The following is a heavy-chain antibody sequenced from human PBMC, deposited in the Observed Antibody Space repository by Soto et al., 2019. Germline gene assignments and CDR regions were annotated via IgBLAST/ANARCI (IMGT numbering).Heavy chain of an antibody. Sequence: GGSLRLSCAGSGFHFRDYYMSWIRQAPGKGLEWVSYISSSGSTIYYADSVKGRFTISRDNAKNSLYLQMNSLRAEDTAVYYCARNGRGNGLHMNWFDPWGQGTLVTVSS. V-gene: IGHV3-11*01. CDR3: ARNGRGNGLHMNWFDP. J-gene: IGHJ5*02. D-gene: IGHD1-1*01. CDR2: ISSSGSTI. CDR1: GFHFRDYY.